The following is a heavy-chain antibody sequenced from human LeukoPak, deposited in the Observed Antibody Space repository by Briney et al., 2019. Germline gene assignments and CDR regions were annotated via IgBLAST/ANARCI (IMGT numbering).Heavy chain of an antibody. Sequence: GGSLRLSCAASGFTFSIFGMSWVRQAPGKGLEWVSGISGRGGSTNYADSVKGRFTISRDNSKNTLYLQMNSLRAEDTAVFYCARGNSQIDYWGQGTLVTVSS. D-gene: IGHD5-18*01. CDR1: GFTFSIFG. V-gene: IGHV3-23*01. CDR3: ARGNSQIDY. J-gene: IGHJ4*02. CDR2: ISGRGGST.